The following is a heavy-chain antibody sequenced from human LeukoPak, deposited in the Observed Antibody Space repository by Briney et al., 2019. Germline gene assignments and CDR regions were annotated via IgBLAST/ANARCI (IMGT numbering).Heavy chain of an antibody. J-gene: IGHJ4*02. CDR1: GGSINSSDYY. D-gene: IGHD6-13*01. CDR2: IYHSGSM. V-gene: IGHV4-39*07. Sequence: SETLSLTCTVSGGSINSSDYYWGWIRQPPGKGLEWIGSIYHSGSMYASLKSRVTISVDTSKYQFSLKLSSVTAADTAVYYCAGISSWYFDYWGQGTLVTVSS. CDR3: AGISSWYFDY.